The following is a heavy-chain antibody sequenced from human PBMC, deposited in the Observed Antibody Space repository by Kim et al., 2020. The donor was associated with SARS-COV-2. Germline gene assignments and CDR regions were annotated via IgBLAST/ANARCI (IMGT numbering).Heavy chain of an antibody. CDR1: GGSISSYY. D-gene: IGHD3-3*01. Sequence: SETLSLTCTVSGGSISSYYWSWIRQPAGKGLEWIGRIYTSGSTNYNPSLKSRVTMSVDTSKNQFSLKLSSVTAADTAVYYCAREERIFGVVKVWCQGTLVTVSS. J-gene: IGHJ4*02. V-gene: IGHV4-4*07. CDR2: IYTSGST. CDR3: AREERIFGVVKV.